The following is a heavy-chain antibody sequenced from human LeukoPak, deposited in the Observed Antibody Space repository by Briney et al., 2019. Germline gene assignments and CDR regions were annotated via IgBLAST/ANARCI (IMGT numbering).Heavy chain of an antibody. CDR2: IYYSGST. Sequence: SETLSLTCTVSGGSISSYYWSWIRQPPGKGLEWIGYIYYSGSTDCNPSLKSRVTISVDTSKNQFSLRLGSVTAADTAVYYCARLTAGADFWGQGTLVTVSS. CDR1: GGSISSYY. V-gene: IGHV4-59*08. J-gene: IGHJ4*02. CDR3: ARLTAGADF. D-gene: IGHD6-13*01.